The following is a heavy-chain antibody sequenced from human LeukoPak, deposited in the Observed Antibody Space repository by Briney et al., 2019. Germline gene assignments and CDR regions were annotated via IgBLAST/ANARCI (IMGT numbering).Heavy chain of an antibody. CDR1: GFTFDDYA. J-gene: IGHJ6*02. CDR3: AKDGEMATPYYYYYGMDV. Sequence: PGGSLRLSCAASGFTFDDYAMHWVRQAPGKGLEWVSLISGGGGSTYYADSVKGRFTISPDNSKNSLYLQMNSLRTEDTALYYCAKDGEMATPYYYYYGMDVWGQGTTVTVSS. D-gene: IGHD5-24*01. V-gene: IGHV3-43*02. CDR2: ISGGGGST.